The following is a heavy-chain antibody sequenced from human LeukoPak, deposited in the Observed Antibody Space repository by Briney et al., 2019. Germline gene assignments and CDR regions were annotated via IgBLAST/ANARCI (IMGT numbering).Heavy chain of an antibody. J-gene: IGHJ4*02. Sequence: PGGSLRLSCVASGFIFSTYGLHWVRQSPGRGLEWVAVIWYDGSQRYYADSVKGQFTISRDDSQNTIYLQMNSLRAEDTAVYYCARGPPRYSPMDYWGQGTLVTVSS. D-gene: IGHD3-16*02. V-gene: IGHV3-33*01. CDR1: GFIFSTYG. CDR3: ARGPPRYSPMDY. CDR2: IWYDGSQR.